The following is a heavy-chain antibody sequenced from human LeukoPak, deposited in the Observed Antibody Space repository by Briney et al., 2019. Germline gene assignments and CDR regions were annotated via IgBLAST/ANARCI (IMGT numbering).Heavy chain of an antibody. CDR2: INPNSGGT. CDR3: ARVQSGVAGVHYFDY. J-gene: IGHJ4*02. V-gene: IGHV1-2*02. D-gene: IGHD6-19*01. CDR1: GYTFTGYY. Sequence: ASVKVSCKASGYTFTGYYMHWVRQAPGQGLEWMGWINPNSGGTNYAQKFQGRVNMTRDTSISTAYMELSRLRSDDTAVYYCARVQSGVAGVHYFDYWGQGPLARVSS.